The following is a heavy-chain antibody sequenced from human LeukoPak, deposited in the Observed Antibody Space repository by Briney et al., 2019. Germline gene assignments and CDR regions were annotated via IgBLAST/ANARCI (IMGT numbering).Heavy chain of an antibody. CDR2: INPNSGGT. J-gene: IGHJ5*02. CDR1: GYTFTGYY. Sequence: ASVKVSCKASGYTFTGYYMHWVRQAPGQGLEWMGWINPNSGGTNYAQKFQGRVTMTRDTSISTAYMELSRLRSDDTAVYYCARVPKGYCSGGSCHRNWFDPWGQGTLVTVSS. CDR3: ARVPKGYCSGGSCHRNWFDP. D-gene: IGHD2-15*01. V-gene: IGHV1-2*02.